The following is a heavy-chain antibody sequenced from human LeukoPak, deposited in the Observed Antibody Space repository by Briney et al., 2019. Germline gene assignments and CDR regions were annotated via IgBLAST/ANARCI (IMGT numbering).Heavy chain of an antibody. CDR3: ARAKHYYDSSGYYYNYYYYYGMDV. J-gene: IGHJ6*02. D-gene: IGHD3-22*01. Sequence: SETLSLTCTVSGGSISSYYWSWIRQPPGKGLEWIGYIYYSGSTNYNPSLKSRVTISVDTSKNQFSLKLSSVTAADTAVYYCARAKHYYDSSGYYYNYYYYYGMDVWGQGTTVTVSS. CDR2: IYYSGST. CDR1: GGSISSYY. V-gene: IGHV4-59*01.